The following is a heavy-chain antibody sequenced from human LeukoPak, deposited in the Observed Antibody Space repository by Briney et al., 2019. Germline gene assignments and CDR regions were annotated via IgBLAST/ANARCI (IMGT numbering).Heavy chain of an antibody. CDR1: RFTFSTYA. CDR3: AKSQRNDQQVVQRIDY. CDR2: ISGSGDTT. Sequence: GGSLRLSCTASRFTFSTYAMSWVRQAPGKWLEWVSSISGSGDTTYYTGSVKGRFTISRDNSKNALYLQMSSLRAEDTAVYHCAKSQRNDQQVVQRIDYWGQGTLVTVSS. V-gene: IGHV3-23*01. D-gene: IGHD2-2*01. J-gene: IGHJ4*02.